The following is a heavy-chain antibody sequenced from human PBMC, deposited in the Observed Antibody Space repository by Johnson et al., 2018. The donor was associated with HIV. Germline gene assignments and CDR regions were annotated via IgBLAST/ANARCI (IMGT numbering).Heavy chain of an antibody. CDR3: TTDLGSYHEYAFDI. J-gene: IGHJ3*02. V-gene: IGHV3-15*01. Sequence: SLRLSCAASGLTFSNAWMSWVRQAPGKGLEWVGRIKSKTDGGTTDYAAPVKGRFTISRDDSKNTLYLQMNSLKTEDTAVYSCTTDLGSYHEYAFDIWGQGTMVTVSS. CDR1: GLTFSNAW. D-gene: IGHD1-26*01. CDR2: IKSKTDGGTT.